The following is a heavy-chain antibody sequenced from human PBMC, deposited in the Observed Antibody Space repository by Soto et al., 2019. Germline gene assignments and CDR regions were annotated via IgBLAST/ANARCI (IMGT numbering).Heavy chain of an antibody. V-gene: IGHV3-30*19. CDR2: TAYDGNNK. Sequence: QVQLVESGGGVVQPGTSLRLSCAASGFRFKSFVMHWVRQAPGKGLEWVAFTAYDGNNKDYGDTVKGRFPVSRANSQNTLLLQTSFLRPDDTALYFCARLGTTGGFDLWGQGTLLCVSS. CDR3: ARLGTTGGFDL. J-gene: IGHJ4*02. CDR1: GFRFKSFV. D-gene: IGHD3-16*01.